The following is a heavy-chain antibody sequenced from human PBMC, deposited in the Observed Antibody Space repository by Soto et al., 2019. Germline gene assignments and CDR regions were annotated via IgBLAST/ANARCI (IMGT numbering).Heavy chain of an antibody. Sequence: EVQLLESGGGLVQPGGSLRLSCAASGFTFSSYAMSWVRQAPGKGLEWVSAISGSGGSTYYADSVKGRFTISRDNSKNPLYLQMNSLRAEDTAVYYCAKALAIFSWFDPWGQGTLVTVSS. CDR2: ISGSGGST. CDR3: AKALAIFSWFDP. J-gene: IGHJ5*02. CDR1: GFTFSSYA. V-gene: IGHV3-23*01. D-gene: IGHD3-9*01.